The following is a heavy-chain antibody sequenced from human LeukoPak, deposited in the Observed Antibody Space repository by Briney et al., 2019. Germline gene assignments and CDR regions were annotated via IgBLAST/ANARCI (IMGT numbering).Heavy chain of an antibody. Sequence: GGSLRLSCAASGFTFSSYAMSWVRQAPGKGPEWVSAISGSGGSTYYADSLKGRFTISRDNSKNTLYLQMNSLRAEDTAVYYCAKGMVRGVPGYYFDYWGQGTLVTVSS. J-gene: IGHJ4*02. D-gene: IGHD3-10*01. CDR2: ISGSGGST. CDR3: AKGMVRGVPGYYFDY. V-gene: IGHV3-23*01. CDR1: GFTFSSYA.